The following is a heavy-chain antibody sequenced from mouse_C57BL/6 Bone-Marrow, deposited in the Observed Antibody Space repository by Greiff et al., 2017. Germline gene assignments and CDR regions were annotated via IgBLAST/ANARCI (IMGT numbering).Heavy chain of an antibody. Sequence: VQLQQSGVELVRPGASVKLSCTASGFNIKDDYMHWVKQRPEQGLEWIGWIDPENGDTEYASKFQGKATITADTSSNTAYLQLSSLTSEDTAVYYCTTFDGYYGGYWGQGTTLTVSS. V-gene: IGHV14-4*01. CDR3: TTFDGYYGGY. CDR1: GFNIKDDY. D-gene: IGHD2-3*01. J-gene: IGHJ2*01. CDR2: IDPENGDT.